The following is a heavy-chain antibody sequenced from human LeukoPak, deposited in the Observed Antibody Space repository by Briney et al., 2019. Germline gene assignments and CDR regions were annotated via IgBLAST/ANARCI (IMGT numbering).Heavy chain of an antibody. CDR1: VFTFSDST. Sequence: SVKVSCKASVFTFSDSTIQWVRQARGQRLEWMGWIVVGSGNTNYAQKFQGRVTFTRDMSTSTAYMDLSSLRSEDTAVYYCAADLSPTMFDPWGQGTLVTVSS. V-gene: IGHV1-58*02. CDR3: AADLSPTMFDP. CDR2: IVVGSGNT. D-gene: IGHD5-12*01. J-gene: IGHJ5*02.